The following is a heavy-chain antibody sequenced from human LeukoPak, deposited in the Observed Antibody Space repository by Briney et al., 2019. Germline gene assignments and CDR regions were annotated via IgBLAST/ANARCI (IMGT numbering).Heavy chain of an antibody. Sequence: GGSLRLSCAASGFMFASYAMTWVRQAPGKGLEWVSAISASGGTTYYADSVKGRFTISRDNSKNTLYLQMNSLRAEDTAVYYCAKRRGYSYGYAPYYYGMDVWGQGTTVTVSS. D-gene: IGHD5-18*01. V-gene: IGHV3-23*01. CDR3: AKRRGYSYGYAPYYYGMDV. CDR1: GFMFASYA. J-gene: IGHJ6*02. CDR2: ISASGGTT.